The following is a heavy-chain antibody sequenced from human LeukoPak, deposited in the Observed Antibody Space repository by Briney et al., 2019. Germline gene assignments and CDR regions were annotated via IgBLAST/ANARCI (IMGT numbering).Heavy chain of an antibody. D-gene: IGHD6-13*01. CDR3: AKDLAAGLDY. CDR2: ISYDGSNK. V-gene: IGHV3-30*18. CDR1: GFTFSSCG. J-gene: IGHJ4*02. Sequence: GGSLRLSCAASGFTFSSCGMHWVRQAPGKGLEWVAVISYDGSNKYYADSVKGRFTISRDNSKNTLYLQMNSLRAEDTAVYYCAKDLAAGLDYWGQGTLVTVSS.